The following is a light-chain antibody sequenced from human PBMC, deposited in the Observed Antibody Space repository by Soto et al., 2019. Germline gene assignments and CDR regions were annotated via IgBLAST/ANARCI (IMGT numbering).Light chain of an antibody. CDR1: SSDVGGYNY. CDR3: SSYAGSNIVV. J-gene: IGLJ2*01. Sequence: QSALTQPPSASGSPGQSVPISCTGTSSDVGGYNYVSWYQQHPGKAPKLMIYEVSKRPSGVTDRFSGSKSGNTASLTVSGLQAEDEADYYCSSYAGSNIVVFGGGTKLTVL. CDR2: EVS. V-gene: IGLV2-8*01.